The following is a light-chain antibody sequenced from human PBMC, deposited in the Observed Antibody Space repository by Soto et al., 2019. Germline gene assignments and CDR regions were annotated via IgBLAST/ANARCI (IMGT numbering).Light chain of an antibody. Sequence: DIQMTQSPSTLSASIGDRVTITCRASQTINVWLAWYQQKPGKAPKFLIYQASTLQSGVPSRFSGSGSGTEFTLTISSVLPDDFATYYCQQHEAYPRTFGQGTKVEIK. CDR2: QAS. CDR1: QTINVW. J-gene: IGKJ1*01. V-gene: IGKV1-5*03. CDR3: QQHEAYPRT.